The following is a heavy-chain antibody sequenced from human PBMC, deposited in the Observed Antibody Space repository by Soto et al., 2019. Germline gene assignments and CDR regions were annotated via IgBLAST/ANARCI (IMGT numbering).Heavy chain of an antibody. CDR3: ARDDYSNYGYYGMDV. CDR1: GYTFTGYY. CDR2: INPNSGGT. J-gene: IGHJ6*02. Sequence: GASVKVSCKASGYTFTGYYMHWVRQAPGQGLEWMGWINPNSGGTNYAQKFQGRVTMTRDTSISTAYMELSRLGSDDTAVYYCARDDYSNYGYYGMDVWGQGTTVTVSS. D-gene: IGHD4-4*01. V-gene: IGHV1-2*02.